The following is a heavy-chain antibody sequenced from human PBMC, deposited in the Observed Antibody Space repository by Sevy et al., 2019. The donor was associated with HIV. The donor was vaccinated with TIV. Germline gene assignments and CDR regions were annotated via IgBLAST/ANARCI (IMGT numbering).Heavy chain of an antibody. CDR3: ARHPSGIPMLVVPLGWFNP. CDR1: GGSVSSNNYY. CDR2: IFYTGKT. V-gene: IGHV4-39*01. J-gene: IGHJ5*02. D-gene: IGHD3-22*01. Sequence: SETLSLTCIVSGGSVSSNNYYWGWIRQSPGKGLEWIGSIFYTGKTHYSSSLKSRVTFSVNTYKNQFYLKLNSVTAADTAGYKCARHPSGIPMLVVPLGWFNPWGQGILVTVSS.